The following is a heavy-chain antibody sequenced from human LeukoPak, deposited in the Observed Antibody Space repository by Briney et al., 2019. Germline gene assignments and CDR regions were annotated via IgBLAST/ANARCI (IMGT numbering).Heavy chain of an antibody. J-gene: IGHJ4*02. CDR1: GFTVSSTY. V-gene: IGHV3-53*01. Sequence: GGSLRLSCAASGFTVSSTYMSWVRQAPGQGLEWVSLLYSSGITFYAESVQGRFTISRDNSKNTLYLQMNSLRAEDTAIYYCARDSSSFPNYFNFWGQGTLVTVSS. D-gene: IGHD3-3*02. CDR2: LYSSGIT. CDR3: ARDSSSFPNYFNF.